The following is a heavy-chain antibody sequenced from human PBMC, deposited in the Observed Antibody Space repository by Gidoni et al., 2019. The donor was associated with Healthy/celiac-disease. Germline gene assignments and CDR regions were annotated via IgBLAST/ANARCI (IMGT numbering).Heavy chain of an antibody. CDR3: ARAYYYDSSGYPDY. V-gene: IGHV1-2*02. CDR1: GYTFTGYY. D-gene: IGHD3-22*01. Sequence: VQLVPSGAEVKTPGASVKFSCKASGYTFTGYYMHLVRQAPGQGLEWMGWINPNSGGTNYAQKFQGRVTMNRDTSISTAYMELSRLRSDDTAVYYCARAYYYDSSGYPDYWGQGTLVTVSS. CDR2: INPNSGGT. J-gene: IGHJ4*02.